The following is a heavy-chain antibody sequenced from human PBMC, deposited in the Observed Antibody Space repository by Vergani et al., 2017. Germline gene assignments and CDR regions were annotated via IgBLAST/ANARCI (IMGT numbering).Heavy chain of an antibody. CDR2: VYTSGMT. J-gene: IGHJ3*02. D-gene: IGHD6-13*01. V-gene: IGHV4-61*02. CDR3: ARPRGSSWYKDAFDI. Sequence: QVQLQESGPRLVRPSQTLSLTCTVSGGSINTGAYYWSWIRQPAGKGLEWIGRVYTSGMTNYNPSLKSRVTILVDRSKSQLSLKLTSVTAGDTAVYFCARPRGSSWYKDAFDIWGQGTMVTVSS. CDR1: GGSINTGAYY.